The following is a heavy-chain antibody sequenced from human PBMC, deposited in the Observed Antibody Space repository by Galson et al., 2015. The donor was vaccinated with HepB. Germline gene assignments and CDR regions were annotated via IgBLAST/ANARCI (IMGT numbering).Heavy chain of an antibody. Sequence: SVKVSCKASGYTFTSYYMHWVRQAPGQGLEWMGIINPSGGSTSYAQKFQGRVTMTRDTSTSTVYMELSNLRSEDTAVCYCARGALMYSSSWTPFDYWGQGTLVTVSS. CDR3: ARGALMYSSSWTPFDY. CDR1: GYTFTSYY. V-gene: IGHV1-46*01. J-gene: IGHJ4*02. D-gene: IGHD6-13*01. CDR2: INPSGGST.